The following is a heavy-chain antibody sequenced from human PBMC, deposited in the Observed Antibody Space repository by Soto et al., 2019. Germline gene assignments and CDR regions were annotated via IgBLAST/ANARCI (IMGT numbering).Heavy chain of an antibody. CDR2: MNPNSGNT. Sequence: QVQLVQSGAEVKKPGASVKVSCKASGYTFTSYDINWVRQATGQGLEWMGWMNPNSGNTGYAQKFQGRVTMNRNTSISTAYRELSSLRSEDTAVYYCARAAPPDYGDHFDYWGQGTLVTVSS. D-gene: IGHD4-17*01. CDR1: GYTFTSYD. V-gene: IGHV1-8*01. J-gene: IGHJ4*02. CDR3: ARAAPPDYGDHFDY.